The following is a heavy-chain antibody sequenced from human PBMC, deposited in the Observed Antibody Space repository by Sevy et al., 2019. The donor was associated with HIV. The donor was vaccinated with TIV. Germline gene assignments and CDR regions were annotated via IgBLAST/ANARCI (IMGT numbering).Heavy chain of an antibody. J-gene: IGHJ4*02. CDR3: AGRTYSRTTFDY. CDR2: IYYSGST. V-gene: IGHV4-39*01. D-gene: IGHD6-13*01. CDR1: GGSISSSTYY. Sequence: SETLSLTCTVSGGSISSSTYYWAWIRQPPGKGLEWIGSIYYSGSTYYNPSLKSRVTISVDTSKNQFSLRLSSVTAAERAVYYCAGRTYSRTTFDYWGQGTLVTVAS.